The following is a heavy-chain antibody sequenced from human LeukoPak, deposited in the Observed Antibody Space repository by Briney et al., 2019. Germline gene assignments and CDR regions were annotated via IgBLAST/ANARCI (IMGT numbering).Heavy chain of an antibody. CDR1: GFTVSSNH. J-gene: IGHJ4*02. CDR3: ARERNFYYFDY. D-gene: IGHD3-3*01. Sequence: GGSLRLSCAASGFTVSSNHMTWVRQAPGKGLEWVSSITGDCNYIFYADSVKGRFTISRDNAQNSLFLELNSLRGEDTAVYYCARERNFYYFDYWGQGALVTVSS. CDR2: ITGDCNYI. V-gene: IGHV3-21*01.